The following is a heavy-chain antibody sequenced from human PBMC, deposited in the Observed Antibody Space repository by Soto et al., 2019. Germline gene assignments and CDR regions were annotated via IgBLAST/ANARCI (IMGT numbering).Heavy chain of an antibody. CDR1: GYSFINNY. J-gene: IGHJ6*02. CDR2: INPHSGDT. D-gene: IGHD2-2*02. V-gene: IGHV1-2*02. CDR3: VRQGVLYISPRVSFGMDV. Sequence: QVQLVQSGAELKKPGASVKVSCKSSGYSFINNYIHWVRQAPGQGLEWMGWINPHSGDTDYAKKFQGRVTMTRHTSISTVFMELNRLTSDDTALCWCVRQGVLYISPRVSFGMDVWGQGTSVTGSS.